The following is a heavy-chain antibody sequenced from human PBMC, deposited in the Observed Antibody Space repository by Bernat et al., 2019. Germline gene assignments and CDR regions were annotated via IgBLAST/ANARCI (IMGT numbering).Heavy chain of an antibody. CDR2: IVVGSGNT. Sequence: QMQLVQSGPEVKKPGTSVKVSCKASGFTFTSSAVQWVRQARGQRLEWIGWIVVGSGNTNYAQKFTERVTITRDMSTSTASMELSSLRSEDTAVYYCAADGSSWRAFDIWGQGTMVTVSS. CDR1: GFTFTSSA. J-gene: IGHJ3*02. D-gene: IGHD6-13*01. CDR3: AADGSSWRAFDI. V-gene: IGHV1-58*01.